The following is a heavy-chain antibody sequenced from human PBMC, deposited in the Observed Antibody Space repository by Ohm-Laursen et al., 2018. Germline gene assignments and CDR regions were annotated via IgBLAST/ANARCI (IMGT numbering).Heavy chain of an antibody. J-gene: IGHJ3*02. CDR3: ARHPTNAFDM. CDR1: VYKFTTYS. V-gene: IGHV5-51*01. Sequence: ESLRISCKGSVYKFTTYSIGWVRQLPGKGLEWMGIIYPGGSTTKYSPSFQGQVTISADKSINTAYLEWSSLKASDTAMYYCARHPTNAFDMWGQGTMVNVSS. CDR2: IYPGGSTT.